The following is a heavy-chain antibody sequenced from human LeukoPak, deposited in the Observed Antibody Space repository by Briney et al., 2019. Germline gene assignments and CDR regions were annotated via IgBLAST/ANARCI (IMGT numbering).Heavy chain of an antibody. V-gene: IGHV1-2*02. CDR2: INPNTVGT. CDR3: ARGLFYHWNYGMDV. Sequence: ASVKVSCKASRNTFIHYYTYCVRRAPRQRLERVAWINPNTVGTVSAQKFQGRVTTSRDTPTSTASMEVTRLTSDDTAVYYCARGLFYHWNYGMDVWGQGTTVTVSS. CDR1: RNTFIHYY. D-gene: IGHD1-1*01. J-gene: IGHJ6*02.